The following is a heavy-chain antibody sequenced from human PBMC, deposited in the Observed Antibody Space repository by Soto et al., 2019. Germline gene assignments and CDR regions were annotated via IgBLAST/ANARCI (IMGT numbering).Heavy chain of an antibody. V-gene: IGHV2-5*02. CDR3: AHAYGGTSWPNDAFDV. Sequence: QITLKESGPTLVKPTQTLTLTCIFSGFSFSADGVGVGWIRQPPGKALEWLALIFWDDDARYSPSLKSRLTITKDTSKNQVVLTMTNMDPVDTATYYCAHAYGGTSWPNDAFDVWGPGTVGTVSS. D-gene: IGHD2-21*01. CDR2: IFWDDDA. J-gene: IGHJ3*01. CDR1: GFSFSADGVG.